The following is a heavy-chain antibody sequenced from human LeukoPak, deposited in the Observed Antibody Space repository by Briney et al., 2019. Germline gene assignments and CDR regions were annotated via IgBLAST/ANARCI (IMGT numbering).Heavy chain of an antibody. V-gene: IGHV1-18*01. CDR2: ISAYNGNT. J-gene: IGHJ6*02. D-gene: IGHD3-10*01. Sequence: TSVKVSCKASGYTFTSYGISWVRQAPGQGLEWMGWISAYNGNTNYAQKLQGRVTMTTDTSTSTAYMELRSLRSDDTAVYYCASDEAVRVRDYYYYGMDVWGQGATVTVSS. CDR3: ASDEAVRVRDYYYYGMDV. CDR1: GYTFTSYG.